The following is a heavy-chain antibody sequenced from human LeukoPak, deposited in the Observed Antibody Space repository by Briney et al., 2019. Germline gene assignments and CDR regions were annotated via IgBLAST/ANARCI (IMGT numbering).Heavy chain of an antibody. Sequence: GGSLRLSCAASGFTFSSYGMHWVRQAPGKGLEWVAVIWYDGSNKYYADSVKGRFTISRDNSKNTLYLQMNSLRAEDTAVYYCARETYYYDSSGYLNWFDPWGLGTLVTVSS. CDR2: IWYDGSNK. CDR1: GFTFSSYG. J-gene: IGHJ5*02. V-gene: IGHV3-33*01. D-gene: IGHD3-22*01. CDR3: ARETYYYDSSGYLNWFDP.